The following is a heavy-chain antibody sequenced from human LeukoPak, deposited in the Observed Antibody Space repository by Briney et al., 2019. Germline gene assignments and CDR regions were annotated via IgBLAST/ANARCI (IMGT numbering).Heavy chain of an antibody. CDR1: GFNLNSYL. CDR2: IKKDGSEE. CDR3: ARDDYYYGSGSFDY. Sequence: GGSLRLSCAASGFNLNSYLRSWVRQAPGRGLEWVANIKKDGSEENYLDSVKGRFTVSRDNAKNSLYLQMNSPRAEDTAVYYCARDDYYYGSGSFDYWGQGTLVTVSS. V-gene: IGHV3-7*01. D-gene: IGHD3-10*01. J-gene: IGHJ4*02.